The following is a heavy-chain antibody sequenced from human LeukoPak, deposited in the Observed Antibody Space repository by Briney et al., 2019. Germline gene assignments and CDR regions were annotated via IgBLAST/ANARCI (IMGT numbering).Heavy chain of an antibody. V-gene: IGHV3-30*18. J-gene: IGHJ4*02. CDR3: AKVYGRGYSSGSYFDY. Sequence: GRSLRLSCAASGFTFSSYGMHWVRQAPGKGLEWVAVISHDGSNKYYADSVKGRFTISRDNSKNTLYLQMNSLRAEDTAVYYCAKVYGRGYSSGSYFDYWGQGTLVTVSS. CDR2: ISHDGSNK. CDR1: GFTFSSYG. D-gene: IGHD3-10*01.